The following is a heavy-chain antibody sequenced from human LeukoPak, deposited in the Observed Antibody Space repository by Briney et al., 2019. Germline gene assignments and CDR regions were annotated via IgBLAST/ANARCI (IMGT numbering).Heavy chain of an antibody. V-gene: IGHV4-34*01. J-gene: IGHJ6*02. D-gene: IGHD3-10*01. Sequence: SETLSLTCAVYGGSFSGYYWSWIRQPPGKGLEWIGEINHSGSTNYNLSLKSRVTISVDTSKNQFSLKLSSVTAADTAVCYCASGYYGSGSRPALLYYYYGMDVWGQGTTVTVSS. CDR1: GGSFSGYY. CDR3: ASGYYGSGSRPALLYYYYGMDV. CDR2: INHSGST.